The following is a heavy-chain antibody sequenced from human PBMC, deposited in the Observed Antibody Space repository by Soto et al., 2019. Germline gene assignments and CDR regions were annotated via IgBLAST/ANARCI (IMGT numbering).Heavy chain of an antibody. D-gene: IGHD1-26*01. V-gene: IGHV4-39*01. J-gene: IGHJ4*02. CDR3: ARFELPVNKGDY. Sequence: PSETLSLTCTVSGGSISSSSYYWGWIRQPPGKGLEWIGSIYYSGSTYYNPSLKSRVTISVDTSKNQFSLKLSSVTAADTAVYYCARFELPVNKGDYWGQGTLVTVSS. CDR1: GGSISSSSYY. CDR2: IYYSGST.